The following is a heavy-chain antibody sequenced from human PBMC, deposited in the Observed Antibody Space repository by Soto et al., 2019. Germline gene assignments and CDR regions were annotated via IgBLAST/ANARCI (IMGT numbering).Heavy chain of an antibody. CDR2: IWYDGTQK. D-gene: IGHD4-17*01. V-gene: IGHV3-33*01. CDR3: ARAGGTTVTGLWHFDS. Sequence: TGASLRLSCEASGFTFNTYSMHWVRQPPGKGLEWLAAIWYDGTQKYYADSVKGRFIISRDNSKKTLYLEMNSLRAEDTAVYYCARAGGTTVTGLWHFDSWGQGTLVTVSS. CDR1: GFTFNTYS. J-gene: IGHJ4*02.